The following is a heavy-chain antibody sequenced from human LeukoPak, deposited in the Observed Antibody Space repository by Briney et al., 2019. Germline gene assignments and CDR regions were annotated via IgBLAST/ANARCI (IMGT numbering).Heavy chain of an antibody. D-gene: IGHD3-22*01. CDR3: AREHDSSGYYDRFQH. CDR2: INPNSGGT. CDR1: GYTFTGYY. J-gene: IGHJ1*01. V-gene: IGHV1-2*02. Sequence: GASVKVSFKASGYTFTGYYMHWVRQAPGQGLEWMGWINPNSGGTNYAQKFQGRVTMTRDTSISTAYMELSRLRSDDTAVYYCAREHDSSGYYDRFQHWGQGTLVTVSS.